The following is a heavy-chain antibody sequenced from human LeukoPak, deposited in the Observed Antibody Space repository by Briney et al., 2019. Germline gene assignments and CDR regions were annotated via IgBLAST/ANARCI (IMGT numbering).Heavy chain of an antibody. Sequence: PGGSLRLSCAVSGFTFNSYSMHWVCQAPGKGLEWVSSISSSSSSIYYSDSVKGRFTVSRDNAKNSLYLHMNSLSDEDTAVYYCAGSLRGGGWYMYWGQGTLVSVSS. D-gene: IGHD6-19*01. V-gene: IGHV3-21*01. J-gene: IGHJ4*02. CDR1: GFTFNSYS. CDR3: AGSLRGGGWYMY. CDR2: ISSSSSSI.